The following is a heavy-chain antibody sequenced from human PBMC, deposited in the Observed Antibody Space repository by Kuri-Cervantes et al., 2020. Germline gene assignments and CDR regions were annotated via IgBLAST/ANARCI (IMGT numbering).Heavy chain of an antibody. CDR3: TRNWRSNGYSFGYRDGMDV. CDR1: GFTFSSYG. J-gene: IGHJ6*02. D-gene: IGHD5-18*01. V-gene: IGHV3-7*01. Sequence: GESLKISCAASGFTFSSYGMHWVRQAPGKGLEWVANIKQDGSEKYYVDSVKGRFTISRDNAKNSLSLQVNSLTAEDTAIYYCTRNWRSNGYSFGYRDGMDVWGQGTTVTVSS. CDR2: IKQDGSEK.